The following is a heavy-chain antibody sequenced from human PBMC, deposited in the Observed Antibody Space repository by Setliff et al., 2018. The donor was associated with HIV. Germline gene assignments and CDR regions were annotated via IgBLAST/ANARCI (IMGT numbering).Heavy chain of an antibody. Sequence: PSETLSLTCNVSGASISGYYWSWIRQPPGKGLELIGYISYTGSTNYNPSLKSRVTISVDRSKNQFSLKLNSMTAAETAVYYCACYDSSGHDAFDIWGQGTMVTVS. V-gene: IGHV4-59*01. CDR3: ACYDSSGHDAFDI. CDR1: GASISGYY. D-gene: IGHD3-22*01. J-gene: IGHJ3*02. CDR2: ISYTGST.